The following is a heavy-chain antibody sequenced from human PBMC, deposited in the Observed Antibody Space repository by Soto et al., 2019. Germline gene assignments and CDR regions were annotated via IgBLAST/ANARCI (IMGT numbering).Heavy chain of an antibody. J-gene: IGHJ4*02. CDR1: GGSFSGYY. V-gene: IGHV4-34*01. D-gene: IGHD6-13*01. Sequence: QVQLQQWGAGLLKPSETLSLTCAVYGGSFSGYYWSWIRQHPGKGLEWIGEINHSGSTNYNPSLKSRVTISVDTSKNQFSLKLSSVTAADTAVYYCARRSGSSWYVEHFDYWGQGTLVTVSS. CDR2: INHSGST. CDR3: ARRSGSSWYVEHFDY.